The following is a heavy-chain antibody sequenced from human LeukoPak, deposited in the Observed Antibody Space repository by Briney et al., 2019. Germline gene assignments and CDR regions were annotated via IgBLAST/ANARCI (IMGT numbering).Heavy chain of an antibody. V-gene: IGHV4-34*01. Sequence: SETLSLTCAVYGGSFSGYYWSWSRQPPGKGLEWIGEINHSGSTNYNPSLKSRVTISVDTSKNQFSLKLSSVTAADTAVYYCARSPKRAAAGRVGWYFDLWGRGTLVTVSS. CDR3: ARSPKRAAAGRVGWYFDL. D-gene: IGHD6-13*01. CDR1: GGSFSGYY. J-gene: IGHJ2*01. CDR2: INHSGST.